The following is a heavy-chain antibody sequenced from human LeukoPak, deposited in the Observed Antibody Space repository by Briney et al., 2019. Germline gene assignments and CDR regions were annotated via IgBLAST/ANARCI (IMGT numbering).Heavy chain of an antibody. V-gene: IGHV3-21*01. CDR1: GFTFSNAW. D-gene: IGHD6-19*01. CDR2: ISSSSSYI. Sequence: PGGSLRLSCAASGFTFSNAWMNWVRQAPGKGLEWVSSISSSSSYIYYADSVKGRFTISRDNAKNSLYLQMNSLRAEDTAVYYCARDRSDRLAVAGTSAFDYWGQGTLVTVSS. J-gene: IGHJ4*02. CDR3: ARDRSDRLAVAGTSAFDY.